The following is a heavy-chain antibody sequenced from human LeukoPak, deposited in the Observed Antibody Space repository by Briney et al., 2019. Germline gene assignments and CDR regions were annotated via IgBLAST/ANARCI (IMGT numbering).Heavy chain of an antibody. CDR3: ARDSSGWYHWFDP. CDR2: IYYSGST. V-gene: IGHV4-59*01. CDR1: GGSISSYY. D-gene: IGHD6-19*01. J-gene: IGHJ5*02. Sequence: TSETLSLTCTVSGGSISSYYWSWIRQPPGKGLEWIGYIYYSGSTNYNPSLKSRVNMSVDTSKNQFSLKLSSVTAADTAVYYCARDSSGWYHWFDPWGQGTLVTVSS.